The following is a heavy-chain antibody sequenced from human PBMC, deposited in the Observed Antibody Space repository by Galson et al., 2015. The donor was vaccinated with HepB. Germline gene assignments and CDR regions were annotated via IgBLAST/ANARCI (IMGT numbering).Heavy chain of an antibody. D-gene: IGHD5-18*01. Sequence: SLRLSCAASGFIFSNYAMSWVRQAPGKGLEWVSTFSGVNSDTYYADSVKGRFTVSRDDSKNQVYLQMNSLRSEDTAVYYCAKDREGDTGDFDSWGQGTLVTVSP. J-gene: IGHJ4*02. CDR2: FSGVNSDT. CDR1: GFIFSNYA. CDR3: AKDREGDTGDFDS. V-gene: IGHV3-23*01.